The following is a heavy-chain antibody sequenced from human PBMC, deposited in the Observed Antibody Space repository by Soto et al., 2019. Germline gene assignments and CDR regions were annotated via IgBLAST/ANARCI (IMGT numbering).Heavy chain of an antibody. Sequence: QVQVQESGPGLVKPSETLSLRCTVSGGSINSFYWSWIRQPAGKGLEWIGRIYSSGTTNHNPSLESRVTMSVDTSKNQVSLKLDSVTAEDTGVYYCARDHIVGTSYFDYWGQGTPVTVSS. CDR2: IYSSGTT. D-gene: IGHD1-26*01. V-gene: IGHV4-4*07. CDR1: GGSINSFY. CDR3: ARDHIVGTSYFDY. J-gene: IGHJ4*02.